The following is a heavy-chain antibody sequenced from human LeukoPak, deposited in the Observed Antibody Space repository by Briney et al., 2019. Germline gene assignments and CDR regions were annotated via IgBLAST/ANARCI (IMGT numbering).Heavy chain of an antibody. CDR1: GYTFTSYG. J-gene: IGHJ6*02. CDR2: ISAYNGNT. CDR3: ARRRYCSSTSCGYYYYGMDV. V-gene: IGHV1-18*01. Sequence: ASVKVSCKASGYTFTSYGISWVRQAPGQGLEWMGWISAYNGNTNYAQKLQGRVTMTTDTSTGTAYMELRSLRSDDTAVYYCARRRYCSSTSCGYYYYGMDVWGQGTTVTVSS. D-gene: IGHD2-2*01.